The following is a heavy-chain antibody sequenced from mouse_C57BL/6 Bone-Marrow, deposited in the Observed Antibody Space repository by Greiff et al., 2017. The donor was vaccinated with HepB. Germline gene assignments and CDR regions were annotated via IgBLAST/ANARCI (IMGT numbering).Heavy chain of an antibody. CDR1: GFNIKDDY. V-gene: IGHV14-4*01. CDR2: IDPENGDT. CDR3: TTGDYDWAY. D-gene: IGHD2-4*01. Sequence: EVQLQQSGAELVRPGASVKLSCTASGFNIKDDYMHWVKQRPEQGLEWIGWIDPENGDTEYASKFQGKATITAETSSNTAYLQLSSLTSEDTAVYYCTTGDYDWAYWGQGTLVTVSA. J-gene: IGHJ3*01.